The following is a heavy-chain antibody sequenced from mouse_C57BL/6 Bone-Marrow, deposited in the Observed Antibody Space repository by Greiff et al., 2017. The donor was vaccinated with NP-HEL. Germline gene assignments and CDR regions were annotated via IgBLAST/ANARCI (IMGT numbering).Heavy chain of an antibody. CDR2: IDPSDSET. Sequence: QVQLQQSGAELVRPGSSVKLSCKASGYTFTSYWMHWVKQRPIQGLEWIGNIDPSDSETHYNQKFKDKATLTVDKSSSTAYMQLSSLTSEDSAVYYCARVGLSWYFDVWGTGTTVTVSS. CDR3: ARVGLSWYFDV. D-gene: IGHD3-1*01. CDR1: GYTFTSYW. J-gene: IGHJ1*03. V-gene: IGHV1-52*01.